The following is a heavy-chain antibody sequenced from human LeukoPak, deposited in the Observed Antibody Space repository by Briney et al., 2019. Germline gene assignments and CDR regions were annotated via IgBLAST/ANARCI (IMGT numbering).Heavy chain of an antibody. V-gene: IGHV4-30-4*07. CDR3: ARVVPYYDFWSGYPNYFDY. J-gene: IGHJ4*02. CDR2: IYYSGST. D-gene: IGHD3-3*01. Sequence: SQTLSLTCAVSGGSISSGGYSWSWIRQPPGKGLEWIGYIYYSGSTNYNPSLKSRVTISVDTSKNQFSLKLSSVTAADTAVYYCARVVPYYDFWSGYPNYFDYWGQGTLVTVSS. CDR1: GGSISSGGYS.